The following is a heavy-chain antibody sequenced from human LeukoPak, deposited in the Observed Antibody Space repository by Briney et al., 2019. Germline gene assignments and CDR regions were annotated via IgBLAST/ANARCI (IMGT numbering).Heavy chain of an antibody. CDR3: ARWHITGTNDAFDI. D-gene: IGHD1-20*01. J-gene: IGHJ3*02. Sequence: ASVKVSCKASGYTFTGYYMHWARQAPGQGLEWMGWINPNSGGTNYAQKFQGRVTMTRDTSISTAYMELSRLRSDDTAVYYCARWHITGTNDAFDIWGQGTMVTVSS. CDR2: INPNSGGT. V-gene: IGHV1-2*02. CDR1: GYTFTGYY.